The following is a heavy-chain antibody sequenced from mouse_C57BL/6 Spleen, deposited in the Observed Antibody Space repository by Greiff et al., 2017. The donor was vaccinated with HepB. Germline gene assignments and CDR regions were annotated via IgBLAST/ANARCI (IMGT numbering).Heavy chain of an antibody. J-gene: IGHJ1*03. CDR3: TREDYYGSSYWYFDV. CDR2: IDPETGGT. Sequence: QVHVKQSGAELVRPGASVTLSCKASGYTFTDYEMHWVKQTPVHGLEWIGAIDPETGGTAYNQKFKGKAILTADKSSSTAYMELRSLTSEDSAVYYCTREDYYGSSYWYFDVWGTGTTVTVSS. D-gene: IGHD1-1*01. V-gene: IGHV1-15*01. CDR1: GYTFTDYE.